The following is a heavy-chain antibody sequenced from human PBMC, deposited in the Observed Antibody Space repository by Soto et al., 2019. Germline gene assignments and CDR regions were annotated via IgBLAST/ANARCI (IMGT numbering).Heavy chain of an antibody. CDR1: GFTFDDYT. CDR2: ISWDGGST. CDR3: AKEYYYDSSGDGLFDY. J-gene: IGHJ4*02. D-gene: IGHD3-22*01. V-gene: IGHV3-43*01. Sequence: GGSLRLSCAASGFTFDDYTMHWVRQAPGKGLEWVSLISWDGGSTYYADSVKGRFTISRDNSKNSLYLQMNSLRTEDTALYYCAKEYYYDSSGDGLFDYWGQGTLVTVSS.